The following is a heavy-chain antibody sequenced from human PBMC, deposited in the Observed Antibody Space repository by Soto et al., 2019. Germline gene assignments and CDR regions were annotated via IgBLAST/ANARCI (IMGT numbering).Heavy chain of an antibody. J-gene: IGHJ6*02. V-gene: IGHV4-34*01. D-gene: IGHD2-21*02. CDR1: DGSFRGFY. Sequence: PSEALSLTCARYDGSFRGFYWSWGRQPPGKGLEWIGEINHSGSTNYNPSLKSRVTISVDKSKSQFSLKLSSVTAADTAVYYCARGGGGDLYGMAVWGQGTTVLVS. CDR2: INHSGST. CDR3: ARGGGGDLYGMAV.